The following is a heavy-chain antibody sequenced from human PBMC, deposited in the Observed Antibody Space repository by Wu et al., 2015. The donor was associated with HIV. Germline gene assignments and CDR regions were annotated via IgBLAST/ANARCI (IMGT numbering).Heavy chain of an antibody. D-gene: IGHD2-21*01. V-gene: IGHV1-69*15. J-gene: IGHJ4*02. CDR1: GGTFSSYT. Sequence: QVQLAQSGAEVKKPGSSVRVSCKASGGTFSSYTFHWVRQAPGQGLEWMGSIIPISGTTDYAQKFQGRIAVTADESTRTTYMELSSLRSEDTAVYFRARELLWGEDFWGQGNPGHRLL. CDR3: ARELLWGEDF. CDR2: IIPISGTT.